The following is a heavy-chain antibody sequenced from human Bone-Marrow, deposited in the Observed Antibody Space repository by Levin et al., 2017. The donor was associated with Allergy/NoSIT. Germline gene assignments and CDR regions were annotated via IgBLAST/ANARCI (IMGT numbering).Heavy chain of an antibody. D-gene: IGHD3-3*01. V-gene: IGHV4-38-2*02. CDR3: ARDSSYDFWSGYWGVGIAFDI. Sequence: KSSETLSLTCAVSGYSISSGYYWGWIRQPPGKGLEWIGSIYHSGSTYYNPSLKSRVTISVDTSKNQFSLKLSSVTAADTAVYYCARDSSYDFWSGYWGVGIAFDIWGQGTMVTVSS. CDR1: GYSISSGYY. J-gene: IGHJ3*02. CDR2: IYHSGST.